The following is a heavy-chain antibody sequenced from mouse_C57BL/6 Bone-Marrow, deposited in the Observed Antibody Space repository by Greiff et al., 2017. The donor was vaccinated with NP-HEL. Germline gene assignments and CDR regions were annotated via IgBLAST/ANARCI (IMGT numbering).Heavy chain of an antibody. CDR3: ASPYGYDRSYWYFDV. CDR1: GYTFTSYW. Sequence: QVQLQQPGAELVKPGASVKLSCKASGYTFTSYWMHWVKQRPGQGLEWIGMIHPNSGSTNYNEKFKSKATLTVDKSSSTAYMQLSSLTSEDSAVYYCASPYGYDRSYWYFDVWGTGTTVTVSS. V-gene: IGHV1-64*01. J-gene: IGHJ1*03. D-gene: IGHD2-2*01. CDR2: IHPNSGST.